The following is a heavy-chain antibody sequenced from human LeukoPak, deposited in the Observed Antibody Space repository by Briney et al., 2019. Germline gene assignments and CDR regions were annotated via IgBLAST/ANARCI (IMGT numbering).Heavy chain of an antibody. CDR1: GFTVSSNY. D-gene: IGHD2-2*02. CDR3: ARDLEYCSSTSCYTASRYYYYMDV. CDR2: IYSGGST. V-gene: IGHV3-66*02. J-gene: IGHJ6*03. Sequence: PGGSLRLSCAASGFTVSSNYMSWVRQAPGKGLEWVSVIYSGGSTYYADSVKGRFTISRDNSKNTLYLQMNSLRAEDTAVYYCARDLEYCSSTSCYTASRYYYYMDVWGEGTTVTVSS.